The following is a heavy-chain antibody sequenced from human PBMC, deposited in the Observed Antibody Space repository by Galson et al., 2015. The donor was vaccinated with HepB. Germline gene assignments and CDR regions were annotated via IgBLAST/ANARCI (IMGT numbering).Heavy chain of an antibody. V-gene: IGHV4-59*08. CDR3: ARQSNIAAAALRLYYYYGMDV. CDR1: GGSISSYY. J-gene: IGHJ6*02. CDR2: IYYSGST. D-gene: IGHD6-13*01. Sequence: SETLSLTCTVSGGSISSYYWSWIRQPPGKGLEWIGYIYYSGSTNYNPSLKSRVTISVDTSKNQFSLKLSSVTAADTAVYYCARQSNIAAAALRLYYYYGMDVWGQGTTVTVSS.